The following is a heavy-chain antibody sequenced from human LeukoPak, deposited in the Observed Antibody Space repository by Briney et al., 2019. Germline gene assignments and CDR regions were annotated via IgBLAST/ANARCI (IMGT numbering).Heavy chain of an antibody. D-gene: IGHD3-3*01. CDR1: GDSIRSFY. CDR2: ISSTGST. J-gene: IGHJ5*02. V-gene: IGHV4-4*09. CDR3: ARQVLDFWSPSTLRARFDP. Sequence: SETLSLTCTISGDSIRSFYWRWIRQPPGKGLEWLGYISSTGSTNYSPSLKSRVTISVDTSKNQLSLKLTSVTAADTAVYYCARQVLDFWSPSTLRARFDPWGQGTLVAVPS.